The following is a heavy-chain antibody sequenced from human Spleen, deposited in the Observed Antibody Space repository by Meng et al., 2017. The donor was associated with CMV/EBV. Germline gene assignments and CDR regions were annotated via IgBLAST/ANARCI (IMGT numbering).Heavy chain of an antibody. D-gene: IGHD3-22*01. CDR1: YTFSKYL. CDR3: ARGDDSSGYYYGNRFDY. CDR2: INPSGSRT. V-gene: IGHV1-46*01. Sequence: YTFSKYLMHWVRQAPGQGLEWMGIINPSGSRTSYAQKFQGRVTMTRDTSTSTVYMELSILRSEDTAVYYCARGDDSSGYYYGNRFDYWGQGTLVTVSS. J-gene: IGHJ4*02.